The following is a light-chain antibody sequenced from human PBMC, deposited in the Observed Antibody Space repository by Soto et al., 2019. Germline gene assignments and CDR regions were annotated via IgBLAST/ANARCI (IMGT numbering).Light chain of an antibody. CDR3: SSYTSSSTRV. V-gene: IGLV2-14*01. CDR1: SSDVGGYNY. Sequence: QSVLTQPASVSGSPGQSITISCTGTSSDVGGYNYVSWYQQHPGKAPKLMIYEVSNRPSRVSNRVSGSKSGNTASLTISGLQAEDESDYYCSSYTSSSTRVFGGGTQRTVL. J-gene: IGLJ7*01. CDR2: EVS.